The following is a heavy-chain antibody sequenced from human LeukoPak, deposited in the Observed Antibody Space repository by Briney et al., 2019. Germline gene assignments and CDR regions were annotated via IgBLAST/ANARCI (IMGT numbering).Heavy chain of an antibody. V-gene: IGHV1-69*05. Sequence: ASVKVSCKASGGTFSSYAISWVRQAPGQGLEWMGGIIPIFGTANYAQKFQGRVTITTDESTSTAYMELSSLRSEDTAVYYCARKGHGGHNWFDPWGQGTLVTVSS. J-gene: IGHJ5*02. CDR1: GGTFSSYA. CDR3: ARKGHGGHNWFDP. CDR2: IIPIFGTA. D-gene: IGHD4-23*01.